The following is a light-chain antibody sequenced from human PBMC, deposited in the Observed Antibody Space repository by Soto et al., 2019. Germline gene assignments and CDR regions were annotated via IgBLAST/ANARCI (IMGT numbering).Light chain of an antibody. V-gene: IGKV3-20*01. CDR1: QSVSSYS. CDR3: QQYDSSPRT. J-gene: IGKJ1*01. CDR2: GTS. Sequence: EIELTQSPATLSLSPGERATLSCRASQSVSSYSLAWYQQKPGQAPRLVMYGTSNRATGIPDRFSGSGSGTDFTLTIRRLEPEDFAVYYCQQYDSSPRTFGQGTKVDIK.